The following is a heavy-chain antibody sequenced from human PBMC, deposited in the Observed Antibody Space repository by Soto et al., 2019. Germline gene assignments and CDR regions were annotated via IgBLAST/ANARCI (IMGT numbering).Heavy chain of an antibody. V-gene: IGHV4-31*03. CDR3: ARVGSYHSTAFDI. D-gene: IGHD3-10*01. Sequence: KTSETLSLTCTVSGGSISSGGYYWSRIRQHPGKGLEWIGNIYYSGSTYYNPSLKSRVTISVDTSKNQFSLKLSSVTAADTAVYYCARVGSYHSTAFDIWGQGTMVTVS. CDR1: GGSISSGGYY. CDR2: IYYSGST. J-gene: IGHJ3*02.